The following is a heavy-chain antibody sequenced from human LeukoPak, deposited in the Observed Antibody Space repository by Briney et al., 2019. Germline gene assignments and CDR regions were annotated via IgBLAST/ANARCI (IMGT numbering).Heavy chain of an antibody. V-gene: IGHV3-74*01. CDR3: ARDIHDYGGNSNGHDY. CDR2: INSDGSST. Sequence: GVSLRLSCAASGFTFCSYWMLWVRQAPGKGLVGGSRINSDGSSTSYADSVKGRFTISRDNAKNTLYLQMNSLRAEDTAVYYCARDIHDYGGNSNGHDYWGQGTLVTVSS. J-gene: IGHJ4*02. CDR1: GFTFCSYW. D-gene: IGHD4-23*01.